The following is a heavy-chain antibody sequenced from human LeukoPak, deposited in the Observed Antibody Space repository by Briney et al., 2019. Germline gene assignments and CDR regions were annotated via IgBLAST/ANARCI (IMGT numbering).Heavy chain of an antibody. J-gene: IGHJ4*02. V-gene: IGHV3-74*01. CDR1: GFTFSSYW. D-gene: IGHD6-6*01. Sequence: GGSLRLSCAASGFTFSSYWMHWVRQAPGKGLVWVSRINSDGSSTSYADSVKGRFTISRDNAKNTLYLQMNSLRAEDTAVYYCARVYSSYYFDYWGQGTLVTVSS. CDR3: ARVYSSYYFDY. CDR2: INSDGSST.